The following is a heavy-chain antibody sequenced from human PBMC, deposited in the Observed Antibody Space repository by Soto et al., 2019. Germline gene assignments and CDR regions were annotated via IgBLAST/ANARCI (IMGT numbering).Heavy chain of an antibody. CDR1: GFTFFSYW. J-gene: IGHJ6*02. V-gene: IGHV3-74*01. Sequence: GGSLRLSCAASGFTFFSYWINWVRQAPLKGLVWVSRIDSDGSSTTYADSVKGRFTTSRDNAKNTLYLQMSSLRVEDTAVYYCARGRPYGMDVWGQGTTVTVSS. CDR3: ARGRPYGMDV. CDR2: IDSDGSST.